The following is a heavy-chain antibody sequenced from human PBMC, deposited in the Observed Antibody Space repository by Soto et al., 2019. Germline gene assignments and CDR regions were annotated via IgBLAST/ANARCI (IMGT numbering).Heavy chain of an antibody. CDR2: IWADGNNK. D-gene: IGHD3-22*01. CDR3: ASGDYYDVSGPFSDAFDI. J-gene: IGHJ3*02. CDR1: GFTFSSYG. Sequence: GGSLRLSCAASGFTFSSYGMHWVRQAPGKGLKWVAVIWADGNNKYYVDSVKGRFTISRDNAKNIVYLQMNSLRVEDTAVYYCASGDYYDVSGPFSDAFDIWGQGTMVTVSS. V-gene: IGHV3-33*03.